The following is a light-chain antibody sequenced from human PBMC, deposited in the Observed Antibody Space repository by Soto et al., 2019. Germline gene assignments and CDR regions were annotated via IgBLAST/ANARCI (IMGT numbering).Light chain of an antibody. CDR2: DAS. J-gene: IGKJ1*01. V-gene: IGKV1-5*01. CDR1: QTISNW. CDR3: QQYYSYWT. Sequence: DIQMTQSPSTLSASVGDRVTITCRASQTISNWLAWYQQKPGKAPKLLLYDASSLEGGVPSRFSGRGSGTEFTLTPSSLQPDDFATYYCQQYYSYWTFGQGTKVEIK.